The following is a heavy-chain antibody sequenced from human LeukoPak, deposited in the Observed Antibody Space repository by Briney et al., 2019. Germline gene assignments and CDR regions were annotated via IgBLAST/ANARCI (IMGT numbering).Heavy chain of an antibody. CDR2: IYSGGST. CDR1: GFTVSSNY. D-gene: IGHD5-12*01. Sequence: GGSLRLSCAASGFTVSSNYMSWVRQAPGEGLEWVSVIYSGGSTYSADSVKGRFNNSRHNAKKTLELQINSRRSEGTGVHCCARDFSSDYDSWGGGTLLTLSS. CDR3: ARDFSSDYDS. J-gene: IGHJ2*01. V-gene: IGHV3-53*04.